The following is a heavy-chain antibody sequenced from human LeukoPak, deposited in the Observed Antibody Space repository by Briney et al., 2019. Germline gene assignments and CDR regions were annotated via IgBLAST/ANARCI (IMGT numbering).Heavy chain of an antibody. CDR1: GYTFTGYY. CDR3: ARGPGYSSSWYRGSYNDY. CDR2: INPNSGGT. J-gene: IGHJ4*02. V-gene: IGHV1-2*02. Sequence: ASVKVSCKASGYTFTGYYMHWVRQAPGQGLEWMGWINPNSGGTNYAQKFQGRVTMTRNTSISTAYMELSSLRSEDTAVYYCARGPGYSSSWYRGSYNDYWGQGTLVTVSS. D-gene: IGHD6-13*01.